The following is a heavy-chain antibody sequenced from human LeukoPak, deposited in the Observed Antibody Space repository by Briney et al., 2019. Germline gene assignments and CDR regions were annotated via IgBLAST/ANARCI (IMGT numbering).Heavy chain of an antibody. D-gene: IGHD6-6*01. J-gene: IGHJ6*02. CDR2: ISSSGSTI. CDR3: ARVLNPSGIAARPTDYYGMDV. Sequence: GGSLRLSCAASGFTFSDYYMSWIRQAPGKGLEWVSYISSSGSTIYYADSVKGRFTISRDNAKNSLYLQMNSLRAEDTAVYYCARVLNPSGIAARPTDYYGMDVWGQGTTVTVSS. CDR1: GFTFSDYY. V-gene: IGHV3-11*01.